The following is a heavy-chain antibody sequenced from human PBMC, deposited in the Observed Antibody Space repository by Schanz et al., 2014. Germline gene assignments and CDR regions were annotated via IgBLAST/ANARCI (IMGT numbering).Heavy chain of an antibody. CDR2: INSDGTTT. CDR1: GFTFSTYW. D-gene: IGHD6-19*01. J-gene: IGHJ6*03. V-gene: IGHV3-74*01. CDR3: ARLGTGMAVAGSVIDSCYYYMDV. Sequence: EVQLVESGGGLVQPGGSLRLSCAASGFTFSTYWMHWVRQAPGKGLVWVSHINSDGTTTTYADSVKGRFTISRDNAENTLYLQMNSLRVEDTAVYYCARLGTGMAVAGSVIDSCYYYMDVWGEGTTVTVSS.